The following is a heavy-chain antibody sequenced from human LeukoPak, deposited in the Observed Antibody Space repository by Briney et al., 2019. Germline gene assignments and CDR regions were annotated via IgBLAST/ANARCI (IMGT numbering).Heavy chain of an antibody. D-gene: IGHD3-22*01. CDR3: ARETSGYSLYYFDY. V-gene: IGHV1-69*05. CDR1: GGTFNSFA. J-gene: IGHJ4*02. Sequence: GSSVKVSCKASGGTFNSFAISWVRQAPGQGLEWMGGIIPIFGSANYAQKFQGRVTMTTDTSTSTAYMELRSLRSDDTAVYYCARETSGYSLYYFDYWGQGTLVTASS. CDR2: IIPIFGSA.